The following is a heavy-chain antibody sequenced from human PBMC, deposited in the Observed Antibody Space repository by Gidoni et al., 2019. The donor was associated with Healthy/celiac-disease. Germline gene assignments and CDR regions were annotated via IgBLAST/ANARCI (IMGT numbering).Heavy chain of an antibody. CDR2: ISGIGGST. CDR1: GFTFSSYA. V-gene: IGHV3-23*01. J-gene: IGHJ4*02. Sequence: EVQLLESGGGLVQPGGSLRLSCAASGFTFSSYAMSWVRQAPGKGREWVSAISGIGGSTYYEDSVKGRFTISRDNSKNTLYLQMNSLRAEDTAVYYCAKGVGDPFDYWGQGTLVTVSS. CDR3: AKGVGDPFDY. D-gene: IGHD2-21*01.